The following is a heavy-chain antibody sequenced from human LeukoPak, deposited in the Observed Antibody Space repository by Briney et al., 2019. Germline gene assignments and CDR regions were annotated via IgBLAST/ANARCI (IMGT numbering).Heavy chain of an antibody. J-gene: IGHJ4*02. Sequence: GGSLRLSCAASGFTFSDYYMSWIRQAPGKGLEWVSSISISGSTIYYADSVKGRFTISRDNAKNSLYLQMNSLRAEDTAVYYWAVEKGSSYFFRGGVIDYWGQGTLVTVSS. V-gene: IGHV3-11*04. CDR2: ISISGSTI. CDR3: AVEKGSSYFFRGGVIDY. D-gene: IGHD2-2*01. CDR1: GFTFSDYY.